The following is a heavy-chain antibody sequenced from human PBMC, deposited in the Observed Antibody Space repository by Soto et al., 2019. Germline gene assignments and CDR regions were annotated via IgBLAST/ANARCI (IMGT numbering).Heavy chain of an antibody. Sequence: QTGGSLRLSCAASGFNFSSYAMHWVRQAPGKGLEWVAIISYDGTNKYYGDSVKGRFTISRDISENTLYLQMNSLRAEDTGVYYCARDLGATQSQFFEYWGQGTRVTVSS. CDR1: GFNFSSYA. J-gene: IGHJ4*02. V-gene: IGHV3-30-3*01. CDR2: ISYDGTNK. D-gene: IGHD5-12*01. CDR3: ARDLGATQSQFFEY.